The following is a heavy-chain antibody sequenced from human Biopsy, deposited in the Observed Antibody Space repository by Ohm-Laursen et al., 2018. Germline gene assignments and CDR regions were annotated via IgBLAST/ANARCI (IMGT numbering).Heavy chain of an antibody. J-gene: IGHJ4*02. CDR1: GYTFTSYY. D-gene: IGHD3-22*01. V-gene: IGHV1-46*01. CDR2: INPNNDNT. CDR3: ARGPRGLVVITTTALYFDY. Sequence: ASVKVSCEASGYTFTSYYPHWVRQAPGQGLEWMGRINPNNDNTAYAQKFQGRITMTKDTSTSTVYMDLSSLAFDDSAVYYCARGPRGLVVITTTALYFDYWGQGNLVTVSS.